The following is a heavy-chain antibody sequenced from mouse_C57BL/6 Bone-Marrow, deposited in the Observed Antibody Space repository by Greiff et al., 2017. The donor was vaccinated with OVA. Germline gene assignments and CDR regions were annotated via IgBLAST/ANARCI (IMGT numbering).Heavy chain of an antibody. Sequence: DVKLVESEGGLVQPGSSMKLSCTASGFTFSDYYMAWVRQVPEKGLEWVANINYDGSSTYYLDSLKSRFIISRDNAKNILYLQMSSLKSEDTATYYCARDHTDYYAMDYWGQGTSVTVSS. V-gene: IGHV5-16*01. CDR2: INYDGSST. J-gene: IGHJ4*01. CDR1: GFTFSDYY. CDR3: ARDHTDYYAMDY.